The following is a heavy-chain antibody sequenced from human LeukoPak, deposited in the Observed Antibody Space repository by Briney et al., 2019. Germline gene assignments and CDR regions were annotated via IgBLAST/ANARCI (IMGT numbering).Heavy chain of an antibody. J-gene: IGHJ6*02. CDR3: ARHLYELTILPDYYGMDV. CDR1: GGSISSYY. D-gene: IGHD3-3*01. Sequence: SETLSLTCTVSGGSISSYYWSWIRQPPGKGLEWVGYIYYSGSTNYNPSLKSRVTISVDTSKNQFSLKLSSVTAADTAVYYCARHLYELTILPDYYGMDVWGQGTTVTVSS. V-gene: IGHV4-59*08. CDR2: IYYSGST.